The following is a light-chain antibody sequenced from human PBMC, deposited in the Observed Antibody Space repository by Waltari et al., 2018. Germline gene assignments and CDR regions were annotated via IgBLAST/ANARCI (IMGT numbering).Light chain of an antibody. Sequence: DIQMTQSPSSLSASVGDRVIITCRASQGISNSLAWYQQKPGKAPKLLLYAASRLERGVPSRFSGSGSGTDYTLTISSLQPEDFATYFCQQYYNTPGGTFGQGTKVEIK. CDR2: AAS. J-gene: IGKJ1*01. CDR1: QGISNS. V-gene: IGKV1-NL1*01. CDR3: QQYYNTPGGT.